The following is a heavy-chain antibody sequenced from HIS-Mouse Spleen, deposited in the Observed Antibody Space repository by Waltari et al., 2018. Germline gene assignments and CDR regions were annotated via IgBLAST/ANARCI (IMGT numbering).Heavy chain of an antibody. CDR3: ARDYCTNGVCYTDAFDI. D-gene: IGHD2-8*01. CDR1: GGSISSYY. CDR2: IYYSGST. Sequence: QVQLQESGPGLVKPSETLSLTCTVSGGSISSYYWSWIRLPPGKGLEWIGYIYYSGSTNYNPSLKSRVTISVDTSKNQFSLKLSSVTAADTAVYYCARDYCTNGVCYTDAFDIWGQGTMVTVSS. V-gene: IGHV4-59*01. J-gene: IGHJ3*02.